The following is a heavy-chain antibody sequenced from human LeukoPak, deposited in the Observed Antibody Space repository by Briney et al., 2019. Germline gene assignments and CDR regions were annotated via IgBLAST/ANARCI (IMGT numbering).Heavy chain of an antibody. Sequence: GGSLRLSCAASGFTFSNYGMHWVRQAPGKGLEWVAVISYDGSNKYYADSVKGRFTISRDNSKNTLNLQMNSLRAEDTAVYYCASDRHSGSYYGYFDYWGQGTLVTVSS. D-gene: IGHD1-26*01. J-gene: IGHJ4*02. CDR2: ISYDGSNK. CDR3: ASDRHSGSYYGYFDY. CDR1: GFTFSNYG. V-gene: IGHV3-30*19.